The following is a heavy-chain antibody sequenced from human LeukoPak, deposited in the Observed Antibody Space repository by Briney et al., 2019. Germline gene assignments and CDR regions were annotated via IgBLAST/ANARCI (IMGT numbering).Heavy chain of an antibody. D-gene: IGHD3-10*01. CDR3: ARCYGSGRWALDI. CDR2: ISGYNGDT. Sequence: ASVKVSCKASGYTFTNYGISWVRQAPGQGLEWMGWISGYNGDTKYEKKVQGRVTMTTDKFTSTAYMELRSLRSDDTAVYYCARCYGSGRWALDIWGQGTMVTVSS. J-gene: IGHJ3*02. CDR1: GYTFTNYG. V-gene: IGHV1-18*01.